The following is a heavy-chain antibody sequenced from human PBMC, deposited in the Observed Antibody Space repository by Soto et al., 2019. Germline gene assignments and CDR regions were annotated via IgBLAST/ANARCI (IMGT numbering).Heavy chain of an antibody. CDR2: IHQTGTT. CDR1: GGSLSGYY. Sequence: SETLSLTCDGGSLSGYYWSWIRQSPGVGLEWIGEIHQTGTTNYNPSLKSRVTISVDVSKNQFFLKSNSVTAADTAMYYCARGTRSTVMPMAHFDYWAQGTLVTVSS. J-gene: IGHJ4*02. V-gene: IGHV4-34*01. D-gene: IGHD4-4*01. CDR3: ARGTRSTVMPMAHFDY.